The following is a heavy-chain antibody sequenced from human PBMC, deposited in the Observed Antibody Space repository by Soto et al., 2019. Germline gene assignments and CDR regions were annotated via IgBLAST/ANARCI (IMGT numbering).Heavy chain of an antibody. CDR1: QYNFMNFW. CDR3: TRHGANSDDFDI. CDR2: IFPADSDT. V-gene: IGHV5-51*01. Sequence: PGESLKISCKGSQYNFMNFWVGWVRQMPGKGLEWMGIIFPADSDTRFSPSFQGRVTMSVDKSTYTAYLQWSSLEASDTAIYYCTRHGANSDDFDIQGQGTMGTVSS. J-gene: IGHJ3*02.